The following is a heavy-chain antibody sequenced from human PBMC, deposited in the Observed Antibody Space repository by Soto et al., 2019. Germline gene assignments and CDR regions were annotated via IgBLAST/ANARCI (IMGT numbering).Heavy chain of an antibody. D-gene: IGHD5-12*01. V-gene: IGHV4-4*02. Sequence: QVQLQESGPGLVKPSGTLSLTCAVSGGSISSSNWWSWVRQPPGKGLEWIGEIYHSGSTNYNPSHQRRVTISVDTTKNHYSLKLSSVTAADTAVYYCARGDSGYDPLDYWGQGTLVNVSS. CDR2: IYHSGST. CDR1: GGSISSSNW. CDR3: ARGDSGYDPLDY. J-gene: IGHJ4*02.